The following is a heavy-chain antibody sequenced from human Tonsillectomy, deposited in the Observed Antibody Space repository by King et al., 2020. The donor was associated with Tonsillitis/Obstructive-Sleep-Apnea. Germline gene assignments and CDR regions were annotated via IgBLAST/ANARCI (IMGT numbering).Heavy chain of an antibody. J-gene: IGHJ6*03. V-gene: IGHV4-59*01. Sequence: QLQESGPGLVKPSETLSLTCTVSGGSISRYYWSWIRQPPGKGLERIGDIYYSGSTNYNTSLKSRVTISEDPSKKQFSPTLSSVTAAGTAVYYCARVPREVSVAHYSMDVWGKGTTVTVAS. CDR2: IYYSGST. D-gene: IGHD1-14*01. CDR3: ARVPREVSVAHYSMDV. CDR1: GGSISRYY.